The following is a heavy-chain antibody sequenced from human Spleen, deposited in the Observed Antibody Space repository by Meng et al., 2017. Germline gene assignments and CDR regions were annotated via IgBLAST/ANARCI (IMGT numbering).Heavy chain of an antibody. CDR1: GGFISSYD. CDR2: IYSSGGT. V-gene: IGHV4-4*07. D-gene: IGHD2-15*01. Sequence: SETLSLTCTVSGGFISSYDWSWIRQPAGKGLEWIGHIYSSGGTNYNPSLKSRVTMSVDTSTNQFSLKLISVTAADTAVYYCARLTGYCSGGSCLEFDPWGQGTLVTVSS. J-gene: IGHJ5*02. CDR3: ARLTGYCSGGSCLEFDP.